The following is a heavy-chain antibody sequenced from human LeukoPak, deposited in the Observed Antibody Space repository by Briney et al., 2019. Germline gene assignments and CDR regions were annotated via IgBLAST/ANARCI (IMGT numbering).Heavy chain of an antibody. CDR3: ARGRYCSGGSCYFDY. CDR1: GFTFSSYW. Sequence: PGGSLRRSCAASGFTFSSYWMSWVRQAPVKGLEWVANIKQDGSEKYYVDSVKGRFTISRDNAKNSLYLQMNSLRAEDTAVYYCARGRYCSGGSCYFDYWGQGTLVTVSS. D-gene: IGHD2-15*01. V-gene: IGHV3-7*04. CDR2: IKQDGSEK. J-gene: IGHJ4*02.